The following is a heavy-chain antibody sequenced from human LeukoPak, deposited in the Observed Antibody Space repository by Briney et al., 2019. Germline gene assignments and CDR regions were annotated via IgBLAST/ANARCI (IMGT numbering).Heavy chain of an antibody. Sequence: SETLSLTCTVSGGSISSSSYYWGWIRQPPGKGLEWIGSISYSGCTYYNPSLKSRVTVFVDTSKNQFSLKLSSVTAADTALYYCARRITGTTSDCFDYWGQGTLVTVSS. CDR1: GGSISSSSYY. V-gene: IGHV4-39*01. CDR2: ISYSGCT. D-gene: IGHD1-20*01. J-gene: IGHJ4*02. CDR3: ARRITGTTSDCFDY.